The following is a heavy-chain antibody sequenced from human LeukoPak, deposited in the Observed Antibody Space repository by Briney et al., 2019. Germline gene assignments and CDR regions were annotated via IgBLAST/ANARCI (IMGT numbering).Heavy chain of an antibody. V-gene: IGHV3-21*01. CDR3: ASEKKRFRYSSSPYYFDY. D-gene: IGHD6-13*01. CDR2: ISSSSSYI. CDR1: GFTFSSYS. Sequence: PGGSLRLSCAASGFTFSSYSMNWVRQAPGKGLEWVSSISSSSSYIYYADSVKGRLTISRDNAKNSLYLQMNSLRAEDTAVYYCASEKKRFRYSSSPYYFDYWGQGTLVTVSS. J-gene: IGHJ4*02.